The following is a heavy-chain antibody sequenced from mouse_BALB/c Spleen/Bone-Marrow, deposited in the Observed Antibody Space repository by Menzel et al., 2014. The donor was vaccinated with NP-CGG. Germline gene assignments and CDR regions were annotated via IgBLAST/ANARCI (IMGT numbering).Heavy chain of an antibody. V-gene: IGHV1S56*01. CDR1: GYTFTSYY. CDR3: TRTTAWYFDV. D-gene: IGHD1-2*01. CDR2: IYPGDGST. Sequence: LVESGPELVKPGASVKMSCKASGYTFTSYYIHWVKQRPGQGLEWIGWIYPGDGSTKYNEKFKGKTTLTADKSSSTAYMLLSSLTSEDSAIYFCTRTTAWYFDVWGAGTTVTVSS. J-gene: IGHJ1*01.